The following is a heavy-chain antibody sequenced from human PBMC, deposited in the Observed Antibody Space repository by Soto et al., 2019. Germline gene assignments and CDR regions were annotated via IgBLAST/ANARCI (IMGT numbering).Heavy chain of an antibody. CDR1: GFTFSSYA. Sequence: GGSLRLSCAASGFTFSSYAMSWVRQAPGKGLEWVSAISGSGGSTYYADSVKGRFTISRDNSKNTLYLQMNSLRAEDTAVYYCAKDMYYDFWSGYYSYYFDYWGQGTLVTVSS. V-gene: IGHV3-23*01. CDR3: AKDMYYDFWSGYYSYYFDY. D-gene: IGHD3-3*01. CDR2: ISGSGGST. J-gene: IGHJ4*02.